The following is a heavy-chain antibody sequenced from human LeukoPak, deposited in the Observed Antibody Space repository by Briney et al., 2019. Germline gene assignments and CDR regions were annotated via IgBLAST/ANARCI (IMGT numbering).Heavy chain of an antibody. CDR1: GYTFTSHG. CDR3: ARGRRGATGSMGDY. V-gene: IGHV1-2*02. J-gene: IGHJ4*02. D-gene: IGHD4-17*01. Sequence: ASVKVSCKASGYTFTSHGISWVRQAPGQGLEWMGWINPNSGGTNYVQKFQGRVTMTRDTSISTAYLERSRLRSDDTAVYYCARGRRGATGSMGDYWGQGTLVTVSS. CDR2: INPNSGGT.